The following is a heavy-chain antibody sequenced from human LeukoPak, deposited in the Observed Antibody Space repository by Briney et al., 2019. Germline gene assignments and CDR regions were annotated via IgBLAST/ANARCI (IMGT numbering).Heavy chain of an antibody. J-gene: IGHJ4*02. CDR2: IYYSGST. D-gene: IGHD5-12*01. CDR1: GGSISSGGYY. CDR3: ARDNGATSGPDY. Sequence: SETLSLTCTVSGGSISSGGYYWSWIRQHPGKGLEWIGYIYYSGSTCYNPSLKSRVTISVDTSKNQFSLKLSSVTAADTAVYYCARDNGATSGPDYWGQGTLVTVSS. V-gene: IGHV4-31*03.